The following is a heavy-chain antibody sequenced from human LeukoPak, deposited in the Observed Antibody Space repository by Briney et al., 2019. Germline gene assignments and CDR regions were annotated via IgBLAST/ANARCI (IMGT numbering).Heavy chain of an antibody. CDR1: GFNFNDYD. CDR2: INWNSVHI. V-gene: IGHV3-9*01. Sequence: HRGGSLRLSCAASGFNFNDYDINWVRQVPGKGLEWVSGINWNSVHIGYADSVRGRFTISRDNAQRSVHLQMFSLRPEDTALYYCSTSRPDRFIDFWGQGTQVTVST. D-gene: IGHD1-14*01. J-gene: IGHJ4*02. CDR3: STSRPDRFIDF.